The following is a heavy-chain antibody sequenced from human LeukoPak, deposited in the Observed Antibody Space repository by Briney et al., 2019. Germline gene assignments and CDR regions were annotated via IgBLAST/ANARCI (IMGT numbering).Heavy chain of an antibody. CDR2: IYYSGST. CDR3: ARLGWSSGWYDAFDI. J-gene: IGHJ3*02. D-gene: IGHD6-19*01. CDR1: GGSISSSSYY. V-gene: IGHV4-39*01. Sequence: SETLSLTCTVSGGSISSSSYYWGWIRQPPGKGLEWIGSIYYSGSTYYNPSLKSRVTISVDTSKNQFSLKLSSVTAADTAVYYCARLGWSSGWYDAFDIWGQGTMVTVSS.